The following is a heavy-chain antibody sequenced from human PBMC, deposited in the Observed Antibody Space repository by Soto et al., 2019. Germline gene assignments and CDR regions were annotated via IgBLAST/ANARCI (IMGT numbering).Heavy chain of an antibody. V-gene: IGHV1-69*02. J-gene: IGHJ4*02. Sequence: QVQLGQSGAEVKKPGSSVKVSCKASGGTFSSYTISWVRQAPGQGLEWMGRIIPILGIANYAQKFQGRVTRTADKYTSTAYMELSRLRSEDTAGYYCALDPTLTPGYWGQGTLVTVSS. CDR1: GGTFSSYT. CDR2: IIPILGIA. D-gene: IGHD3-9*01. CDR3: ALDPTLTPGY.